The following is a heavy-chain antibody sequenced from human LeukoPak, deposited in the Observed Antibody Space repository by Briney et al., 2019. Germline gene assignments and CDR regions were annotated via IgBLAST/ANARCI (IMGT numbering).Heavy chain of an antibody. CDR1: GFTFSSYW. V-gene: IGHV3-7*01. J-gene: IGHJ4*02. Sequence: GGSLRLSCAASGFTFSSYWMSWVRQARGKGLEGVAHIKEDGRQKNYVDSVKGRFTISRDNAKKSLYLQMISLRAEDTAVYYCARDRPSGSYDYWGQGALVTVAS. CDR2: IKEDGRQK. D-gene: IGHD1-26*01. CDR3: ARDRPSGSYDY.